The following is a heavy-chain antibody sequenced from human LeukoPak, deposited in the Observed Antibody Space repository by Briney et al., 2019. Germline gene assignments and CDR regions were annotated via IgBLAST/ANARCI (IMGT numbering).Heavy chain of an antibody. J-gene: IGHJ4*02. CDR2: IYASGST. Sequence: PSETLSLTCTVSGGSISPYYWSWLRQPAGKGLEWIGRIYASGSTNYNPSLQSRVTISVDKSKNHFSLNLSSVTAADTPVYYCARLSNYYDTTSGYYYSFDHWGQGTLVTVSS. CDR3: ARLSNYYDTTSGYYYSFDH. V-gene: IGHV4-4*07. D-gene: IGHD3-22*01. CDR1: GGSISPYY.